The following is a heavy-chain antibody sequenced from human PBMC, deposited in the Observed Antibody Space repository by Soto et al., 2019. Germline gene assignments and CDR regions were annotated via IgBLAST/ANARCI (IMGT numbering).Heavy chain of an antibody. Sequence: QVQLVQSGAEVKKPGASVKVSCKASGYTFTSYYMHWVRQAPGQGLEWMGIINPSGGSTSYAQKFKGRITMTRDTSTSTVYMELSSLRSEDTAVYYCARRLITGTGDVWGQGTTVTVSS. D-gene: IGHD1-20*01. J-gene: IGHJ6*02. CDR3: ARRLITGTGDV. CDR2: INPSGGST. CDR1: GYTFTSYY. V-gene: IGHV1-46*01.